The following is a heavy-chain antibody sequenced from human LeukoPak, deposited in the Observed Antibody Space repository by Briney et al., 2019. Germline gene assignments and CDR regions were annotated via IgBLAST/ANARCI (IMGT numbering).Heavy chain of an antibody. CDR1: GYTFTSYY. J-gene: IGHJ5*02. V-gene: IGHV1-18*04. CDR3: ARDGTTRDMVRGVITRNWFDP. CDR2: ISAYNGNT. Sequence: ASVKVSCKASGYTFTSYYMHWVRQAPGQGLEWMGWISAYNGNTNYAQKIQGRVTMTTDTSTSTAYMELRSLRSDDTAVYYCARDGTTRDMVRGVITRNWFDPWGQGTLVTVSS. D-gene: IGHD3-10*01.